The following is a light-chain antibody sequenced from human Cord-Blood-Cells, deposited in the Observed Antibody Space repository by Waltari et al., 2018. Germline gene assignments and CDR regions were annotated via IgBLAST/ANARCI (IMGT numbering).Light chain of an antibody. CDR2: AAS. CDR1: QSISSY. CDR3: QQSYSTPPYT. V-gene: IGKV1-39*01. Sequence: DIQMTQSPSSLSASVGDRVTITCRASQSISSYLNWYQQKPGKAPKLLIYAASSLQSGVPSRFCGSGSGTDFTLTISSLQPEDFATDYCQQSYSTPPYTFGQGTKLEIK. J-gene: IGKJ2*01.